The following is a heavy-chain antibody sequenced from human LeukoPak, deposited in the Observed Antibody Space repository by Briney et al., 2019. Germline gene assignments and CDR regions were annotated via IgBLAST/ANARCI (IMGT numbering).Heavy chain of an antibody. J-gene: IGHJ4*02. Sequence: ASVKVSCKASGYTFTGYYMHWVRQAPGQGLEWMGWINPNSGGTNYAQKFQGRVTITADKSTSTAYMELSSLRSEDTAVYYCARENLGYCTNGVCYNAYYFDYWGQGTLVTVSS. CDR3: ARENLGYCTNGVCYNAYYFDY. CDR2: INPNSGGT. V-gene: IGHV1-2*02. CDR1: GYTFTGYY. D-gene: IGHD2-8*01.